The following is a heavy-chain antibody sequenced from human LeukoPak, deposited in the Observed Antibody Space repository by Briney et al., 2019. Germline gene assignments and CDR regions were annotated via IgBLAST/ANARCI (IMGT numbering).Heavy chain of an antibody. J-gene: IGHJ3*01. V-gene: IGHV4-59*02. Sequence: PSETLSLTCTVSGGSVYTYYWGWIRQPPGKGLETIGYIYDMGSTNYSPSLKSRVSISIDTSKNQFSLRLDSVTAADTAVYCCARSPVRGGWYGALDFWGRGTMVTVSS. CDR3: ARSPVRGGWYGALDF. CDR1: GGSVYTYY. CDR2: IYDMGST. D-gene: IGHD6-19*01.